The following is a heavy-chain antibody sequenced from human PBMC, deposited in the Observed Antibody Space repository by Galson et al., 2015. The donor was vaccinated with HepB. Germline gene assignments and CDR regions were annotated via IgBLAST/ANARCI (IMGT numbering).Heavy chain of an antibody. CDR2: IRYDGSNK. D-gene: IGHD3-10*01. Sequence: SLRLSCAASGFTFSSYGMHWVRQAPGKGLEWVAFIRYDGSNKYYADSVKGRFTISRDNSKNTLYLQMNSLRAEDTAVYYCAKDRRIGGGSSPLGWFDPWGQGTLVTVSS. CDR3: AKDRRIGGGSSPLGWFDP. J-gene: IGHJ5*02. V-gene: IGHV3-30*02. CDR1: GFTFSSYG.